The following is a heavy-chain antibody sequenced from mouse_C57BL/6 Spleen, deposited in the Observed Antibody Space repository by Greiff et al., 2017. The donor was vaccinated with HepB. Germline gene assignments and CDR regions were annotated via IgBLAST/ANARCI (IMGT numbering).Heavy chain of an antibody. CDR3: AGDGNYYGSSVRYAMDY. D-gene: IGHD1-1*01. CDR1: GYSITSGYY. Sequence: EVQRVESGPGLVKPSQSLSLTCSVTGYSITSGYYWNWIRQFPGNKLEWMGYISYDGSNNYNPSLKNRISITRDTSTNQFFLKLNSVTTEDTATYYCAGDGNYYGSSVRYAMDYWGQGTSVTVSS. J-gene: IGHJ4*01. CDR2: ISYDGSN. V-gene: IGHV3-6*01.